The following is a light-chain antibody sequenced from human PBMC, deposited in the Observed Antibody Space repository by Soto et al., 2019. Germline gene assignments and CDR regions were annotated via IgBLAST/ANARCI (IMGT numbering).Light chain of an antibody. CDR1: SSDVGGYNY. CDR3: SSYTSSSTLKV. CDR2: EVS. J-gene: IGLJ1*01. V-gene: IGLV2-14*01. Sequence: QSALTQPDSVSGSPGQSITISCTGTSSDVGGYNYVSWYQQHPGKAPKLMIYEVSNRPSGVSNRVSGSKSGNTASLTISGLQAEDEADYYCSSYTSSSTLKVFGTGTKLTAL.